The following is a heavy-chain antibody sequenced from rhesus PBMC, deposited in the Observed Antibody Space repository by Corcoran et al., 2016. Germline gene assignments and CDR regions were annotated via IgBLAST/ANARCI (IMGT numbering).Heavy chain of an antibody. Sequence: EVQLVESGGGLAKPGGSLRLSCAASGFTFSSYWMNWVRLTPGKGLEWISVIYSGGGSTYYADSVKGRFTSSRDNSKNTLSLQMNSLRAKDTAVYCCAKVSGCTGSGCLWAFDYWGQGVLVTVSS. J-gene: IGHJ4*01. CDR3: AKVSGCTGSGCLWAFDY. CDR2: IYSGGGST. D-gene: IGHD2-21*01. CDR1: GFTFSSYW. V-gene: IGHV3S42*01.